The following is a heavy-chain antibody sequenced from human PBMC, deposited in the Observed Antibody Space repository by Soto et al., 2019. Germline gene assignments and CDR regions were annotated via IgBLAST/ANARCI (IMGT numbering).Heavy chain of an antibody. CDR2: ISARGDT. V-gene: IGHV3-23*01. J-gene: IGHJ4*02. Sequence: EVQLLESGGGSAQPGGSLRLSCAGSGFTFYAYAMRWVRQAPGKGLEWVSGISARGDTKYLESVNGRFTISRDTSMNTLYLQMTSLIPDETAVSYCANPGPVTARIRFDYWGQGALVTVSS. CDR3: ANPGPVTARIRFDY. CDR1: GFTFYAYA. D-gene: IGHD2-21*02.